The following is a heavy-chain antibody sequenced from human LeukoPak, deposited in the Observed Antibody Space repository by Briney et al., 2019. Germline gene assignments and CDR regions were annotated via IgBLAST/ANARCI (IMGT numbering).Heavy chain of an antibody. D-gene: IGHD3-10*01. CDR3: ARVKFYYGSGSSNWFDP. V-gene: IGHV4-34*01. Sequence: SETLSLTCAVYGGSFSGYYWSWIRQPPGKGLEWIGEINHSGSTNYNPSLKSRVTISVDTSKNQFSLKLSSVTAADTAVYYCARVKFYYGSGSSNWFDPWGQGILVTVSS. CDR2: INHSGST. J-gene: IGHJ5*02. CDR1: GGSFSGYY.